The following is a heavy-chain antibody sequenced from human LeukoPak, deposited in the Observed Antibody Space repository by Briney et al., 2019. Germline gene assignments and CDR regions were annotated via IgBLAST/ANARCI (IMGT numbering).Heavy chain of an antibody. CDR3: AILPGYSSGWYEVNY. CDR1: GFTFSSYA. CDR2: ISGSGGST. J-gene: IGHJ4*02. V-gene: IGHV3-23*01. D-gene: IGHD6-13*01. Sequence: GGSLRLSCAASGFTFSSYAMSGVRQAPGKGREWFSGISGSGGSTYYADSVKGRFTISRDNSRNTLYLQMNSPRAEDTAVYYCAILPGYSSGWYEVNYWGQGTLVTVSS.